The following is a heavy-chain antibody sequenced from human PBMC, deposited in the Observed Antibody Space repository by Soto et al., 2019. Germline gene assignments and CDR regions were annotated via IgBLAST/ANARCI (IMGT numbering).Heavy chain of an antibody. J-gene: IGHJ3*02. CDR3: ARRRIPYGDQGEDAFDI. D-gene: IGHD4-17*01. CDR1: SGSISSSNW. CDR2: IYHSGST. Sequence: QVQLQESGPGLVKPSGTLSLTCAVSSGSISSSNWWSWVRQPPGKGLEWIGEIYHSGSTNYNPSLKSRVTISVDKSKNQFSLKLSSVTAADTAVYYCARRRIPYGDQGEDAFDIWGQGTMVTVSS. V-gene: IGHV4-4*02.